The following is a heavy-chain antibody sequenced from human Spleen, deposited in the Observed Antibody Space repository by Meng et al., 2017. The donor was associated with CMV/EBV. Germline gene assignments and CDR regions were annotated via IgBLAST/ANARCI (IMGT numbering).Heavy chain of an antibody. CDR1: GFNFNSYW. Sequence: GESLKISCAASGFNFNSYWMSWVRQAPGKGLEWVSAISGSGGTTYYADSVKGRFTISRDNSKNTLYLQMNSLRAEDTAVYYCAKGLGYCSSTSCPAFDYWGQGTLVTVSS. J-gene: IGHJ4*02. D-gene: IGHD2-2*01. CDR2: ISGSGGTT. CDR3: AKGLGYCSSTSCPAFDY. V-gene: IGHV3-23*01.